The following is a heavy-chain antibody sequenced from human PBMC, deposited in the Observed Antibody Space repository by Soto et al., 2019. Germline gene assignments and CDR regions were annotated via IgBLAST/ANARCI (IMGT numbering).Heavy chain of an antibody. CDR3: ARDRVVLGSYDYYGSESYYPYAFDI. V-gene: IGHV1-69*13. CDR2: IIPIFGTA. Sequence: SVKVSCKASGGTFSSYAISWVRQAPGQGLEWMGGIIPIFGTANYAQKFQGRVTITADESTSTAYMELSSLRSEDTAVYYCARDRVVLGSYDYYGSESYYPYAFDIWGQGTMVTVSS. J-gene: IGHJ3*02. D-gene: IGHD3-10*01. CDR1: GGTFSSYA.